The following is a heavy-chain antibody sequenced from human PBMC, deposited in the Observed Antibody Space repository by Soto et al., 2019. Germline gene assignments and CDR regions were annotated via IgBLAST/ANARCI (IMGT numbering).Heavy chain of an antibody. CDR2: VNPEDGET. CDR3: ATPKQPGVAATHYYYGMDV. J-gene: IGHJ6*02. D-gene: IGHD2-15*01. V-gene: IGHV1-69-2*01. Sequence: EVQLVQSGAEVKKPGATVKISCKVSGYTFTDYYMYWVQQAPGKGFEWMGLVNPEDGETIYEKKFKGRVTITADTSTDTAYMELSSLRSEDTAEYYCATPKQPGVAATHYYYGMDVWGQGTTVTVSS. CDR1: GYTFTDYY.